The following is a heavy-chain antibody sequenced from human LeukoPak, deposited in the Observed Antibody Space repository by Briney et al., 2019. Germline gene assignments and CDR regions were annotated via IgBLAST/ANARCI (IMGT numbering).Heavy chain of an antibody. CDR2: INPNTGGT. CDR3: ARAGSIPYFDY. V-gene: IGHV1-2*02. CDR1: GYTFTSYY. J-gene: IGHJ4*02. Sequence: ASVKVSCKASGYTFTSYYMHWVRQAPGQGLEWMGWINPNTGGTNYAQNFLGRVALTRDTSISTAYIELSGLRSDDTAVYYCARAGSIPYFDYWGQGTLVTVSS. D-gene: IGHD2/OR15-2a*01.